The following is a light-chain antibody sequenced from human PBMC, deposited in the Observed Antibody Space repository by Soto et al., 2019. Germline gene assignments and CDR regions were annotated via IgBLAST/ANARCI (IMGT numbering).Light chain of an antibody. V-gene: IGLV2-14*01. CDR1: SSDVGVYNY. CDR3: SSYTSSSTLV. J-gene: IGLJ2*01. CDR2: EVS. Sequence: QSALTQPASVSESPGQSITISCTGTSSDVGVYNYVSWYQQHPGKAPKLMIYEVSNRPSGISNRFSGSKSGNTASLTLSGLQAEDEADYYCSSYTSSSTLVFGGGTKVTVL.